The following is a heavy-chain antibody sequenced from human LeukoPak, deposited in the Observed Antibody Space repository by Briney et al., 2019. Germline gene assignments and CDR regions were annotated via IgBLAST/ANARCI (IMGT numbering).Heavy chain of an antibody. J-gene: IGHJ4*02. V-gene: IGHV3-23*01. CDR1: GFTFSSYA. CDR2: ISGSGGST. D-gene: IGHD3-3*01. CDR3: AKDATWYYDFWSGYYSTGGFDY. Sequence: GSLRLSCAASGFTFSSYAMSWVRQAPGKGLEWVSAISGSGGSTYYADSVKGRFTISRDNSKNTLYLQMNSLRAEDTAVYYCAKDATWYYDFWSGYYSTGGFDYWGQGTLVTVSS.